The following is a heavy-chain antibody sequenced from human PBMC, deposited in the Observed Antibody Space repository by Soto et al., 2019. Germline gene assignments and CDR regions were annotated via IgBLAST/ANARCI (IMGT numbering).Heavy chain of an antibody. D-gene: IGHD6-13*01. CDR3: ARDSPRIAAAGTDYYYYYMDV. V-gene: IGHV4-4*02. Sequence: QVQLQESGPGLVKPSGTLSLTCAVSSGSISSSNWWSWVRQPPGKGLEWIGEIYHSGSTNYNPSLKSRVTISVDKSKNQFSLKLSSVTAADTAVYYCARDSPRIAAAGTDYYYYYMDVWGKGTTVTVS. CDR1: SGSISSSNW. CDR2: IYHSGST. J-gene: IGHJ6*03.